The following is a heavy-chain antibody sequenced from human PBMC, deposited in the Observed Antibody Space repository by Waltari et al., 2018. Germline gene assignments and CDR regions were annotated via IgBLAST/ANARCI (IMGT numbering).Heavy chain of an antibody. CDR3: ARDRSRLVRGAFDI. CDR1: GGTFSSYA. D-gene: IGHD3-9*01. J-gene: IGHJ3*02. V-gene: IGHV1-69*10. CDR2: IIPILGIA. Sequence: QVQLVQSRAEVKKPGSSVKVSCKASGGTFSSYAISWVRQAPGQGLEWMGGIIPILGIANYAQKFQGRVTITADKSTSTAYMELSSLRSEDTAVYYCARDRSRLVRGAFDIWGQGTMVTVSS.